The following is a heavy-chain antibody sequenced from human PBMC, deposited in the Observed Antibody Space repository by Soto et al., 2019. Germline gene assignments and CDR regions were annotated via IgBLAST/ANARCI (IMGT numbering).Heavy chain of an antibody. D-gene: IGHD3-10*01. CDR2: INPGNASP. CDR1: GYTFTKHY. V-gene: IGHV1-46*01. Sequence: QVQLAQSGAEVKKPGASVKVSCQASGYTFTKHYMHWVRQAPGQVLEWMGVINPGNASPRYAQQFQGRVNVTSATSTSTVCMELTSLTSDDTAVYYCARGSSSGSGGTGVLNVWGQGTMVTVSS. J-gene: IGHJ3*01. CDR3: ARGSSSGSGGTGVLNV.